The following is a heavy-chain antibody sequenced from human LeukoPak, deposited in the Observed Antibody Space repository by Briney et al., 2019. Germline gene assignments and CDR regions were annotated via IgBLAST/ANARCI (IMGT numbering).Heavy chain of an antibody. V-gene: IGHV4-39*01. CDR3: ARLSPAENDFYFYYYMDV. CDR2: FYYTGIT. Sequence: PSETLSLTCTVSGASISGRDYYWGWVRQPPGKGLEWIGNFYYTGITHYNPSLQSRVTIFIDASKNQFSLNVSSVTVADTGVYYCARLSPAENDFYFYYYMDVWGKGTTVTVSS. CDR1: GASISGRDYY. D-gene: IGHD2-21*02. J-gene: IGHJ6*03.